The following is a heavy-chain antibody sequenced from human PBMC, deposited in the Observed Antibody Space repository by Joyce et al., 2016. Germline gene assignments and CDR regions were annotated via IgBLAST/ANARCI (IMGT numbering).Heavy chain of an antibody. CDR1: GFTVRTYW. V-gene: IGHV3-7*01. Sequence: EVQLVESGGGLVQPGGSLRLSCVASGFTVRTYWMRWVRQAPGKGLEWVANIKQDGSEKYCVDSVKGRFTISRDNAKNSLYLQLNRLGDEYTAVYYCAREGVGRRGDWYFDLWGRGTLVTVSS. CDR2: IKQDGSEK. J-gene: IGHJ2*01. D-gene: IGHD1-26*01. CDR3: AREGVGRRGDWYFDL.